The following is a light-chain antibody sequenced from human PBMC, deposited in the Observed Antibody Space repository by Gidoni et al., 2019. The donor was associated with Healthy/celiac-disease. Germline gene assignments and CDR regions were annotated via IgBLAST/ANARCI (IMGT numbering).Light chain of an antibody. V-gene: IGKV3-11*01. Sequence: EIVLTQSPATLSLSPGERATLSCSASQSVSSYLAWYQQQPGQAPRLLIDDAYNRATGIPARFSGRGSGTDFTLTISSLEPEDFAVYYCQQRSNWPVTFGQGTRLEIK. CDR1: QSVSSY. CDR2: DAY. CDR3: QQRSNWPVT. J-gene: IGKJ5*01.